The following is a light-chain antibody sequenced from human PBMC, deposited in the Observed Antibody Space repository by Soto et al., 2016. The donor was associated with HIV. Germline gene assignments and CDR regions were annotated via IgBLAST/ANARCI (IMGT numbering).Light chain of an antibody. CDR2: GAS. CDR3: QQSHSIPRA. J-gene: IGKJ1*01. CDR1: QTINTF. V-gene: IGKV1-39*01. Sequence: DIQMTQSPSSLSASVGDRVTITCRASQTINTFLNWYQQRPGKAPKLLIYGASTLQSGVPSRFTGSGSGTDFTLTISSLQLEDSATYYCQQSHSIPRAFGQGTKVEIK.